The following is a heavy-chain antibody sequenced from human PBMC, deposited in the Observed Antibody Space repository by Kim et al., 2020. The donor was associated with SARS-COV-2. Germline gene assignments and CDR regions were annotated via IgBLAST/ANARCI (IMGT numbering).Heavy chain of an antibody. D-gene: IGHD6-13*01. Sequence: SETLSLTCAVYGGSFSGYYWSWIRQPPGKGLEWIGEINHSGSTNYNPSLKSRVTISVDTSKNQLSLKLSSVTAADTAVYYCARGSWSSSFYYYYGMDVWGQGTTVTVSS. CDR2: INHSGST. J-gene: IGHJ6*02. V-gene: IGHV4-34*01. CDR1: GGSFSGYY. CDR3: ARGSWSSSFYYYYGMDV.